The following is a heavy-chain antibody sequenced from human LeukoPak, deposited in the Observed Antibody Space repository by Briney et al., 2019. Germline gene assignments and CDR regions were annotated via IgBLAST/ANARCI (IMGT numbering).Heavy chain of an antibody. CDR3: ARDPSPFYSGSYLGFDP. J-gene: IGHJ5*02. CDR1: GGSISSYY. D-gene: IGHD1-26*01. CDR2: IYYNENT. V-gene: IGHV4-59*01. Sequence: SETLCLTCTVSGGSISSYYWSWIRQPPGKGLEWIGYIYYNENTNYNPSLKSRVTISVDTSKNQLSLKLTSVTAADTAVYYCARDPSPFYSGSYLGFDPWGQGTLVTVSS.